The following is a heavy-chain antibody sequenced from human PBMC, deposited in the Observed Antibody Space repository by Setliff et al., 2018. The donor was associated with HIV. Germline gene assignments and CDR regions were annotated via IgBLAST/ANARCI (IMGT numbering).Heavy chain of an antibody. V-gene: IGHV1-2*02. Sequence: ASVKVSCKTSGYTFTAYYIHWVRQAPGQGLEWMGWINSNNGGTKYAQNFQGRVTMTRDTSITTAYMELSSLISDDTAVYDCAGEERYYDGKGALDYWGQGMLVTVSS. CDR3: AGEERYYDGKGALDY. CDR1: GYTFTAYY. CDR2: INSNNGGT. D-gene: IGHD3-22*01. J-gene: IGHJ4*02.